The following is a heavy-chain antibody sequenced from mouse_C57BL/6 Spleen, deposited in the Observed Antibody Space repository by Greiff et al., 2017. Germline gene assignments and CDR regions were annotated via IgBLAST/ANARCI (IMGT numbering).Heavy chain of an antibody. D-gene: IGHD2-4*01. Sequence: VQLQQSGPELVKPGASVKISCKASGYSFTSYYIHWVKQRPGQGLEWIGWIYPGSGNTKYNEKFKGKATLTADTSSSTAYMQLSSLTSEDSAVYYCARGRLRPFAYWGQGTLVTVSA. J-gene: IGHJ3*01. CDR2: IYPGSGNT. V-gene: IGHV1-66*01. CDR3: ARGRLRPFAY. CDR1: GYSFTSYY.